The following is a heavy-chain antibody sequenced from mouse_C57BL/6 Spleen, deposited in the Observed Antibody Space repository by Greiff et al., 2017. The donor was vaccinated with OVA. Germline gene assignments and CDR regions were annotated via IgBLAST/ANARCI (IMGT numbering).Heavy chain of an antibody. J-gene: IGHJ2*01. Sequence: EVQLVESEGGLVQPGSSMKLSCTASGFTFSDYYMAWVRQVPEKGLEWVANINYDGSSTYYLDSLKSRFIISRDNAKNILYLQMSSLKSEDTATYYCARIGNYPDYWGQGTTLTVSS. CDR2: INYDGSST. V-gene: IGHV5-16*01. CDR3: ARIGNYPDY. D-gene: IGHD2-14*01. CDR1: GFTFSDYY.